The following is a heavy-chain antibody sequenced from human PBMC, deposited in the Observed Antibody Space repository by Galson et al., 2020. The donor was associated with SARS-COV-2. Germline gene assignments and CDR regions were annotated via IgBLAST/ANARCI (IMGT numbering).Heavy chain of an antibody. V-gene: IGHV3-30*04. CDR3: ARDYYDSSGYSRNGMDV. CDR1: GFTFSRCA. J-gene: IGHJ6*02. CDR2: ISYDGRNK. D-gene: IGHD3-22*01. Sequence: GGSLRLSCAASGFTFSRCALHWVRQAPGKWLEWVAVISYDGRNKHYADSVKGRFTISRDNSKNTLYLQMNSLRPEDTAVYSCARDYYDSSGYSRNGMDVWGQGTTVTVSS.